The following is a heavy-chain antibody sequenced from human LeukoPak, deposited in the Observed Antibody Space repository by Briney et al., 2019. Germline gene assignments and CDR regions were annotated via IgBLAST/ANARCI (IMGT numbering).Heavy chain of an antibody. Sequence: GGSLRLSCAASGFTFSSYGMHWVRQAPGKGLEWVAGISYDGSNKFYADSVKGRFTISRDNSKNTLYLQMNSLRAEDTAVYYCAKDRYGGNSGAMDVWGQGTTVTVSS. J-gene: IGHJ6*02. V-gene: IGHV3-30*18. D-gene: IGHD4-23*01. CDR2: ISYDGSNK. CDR3: AKDRYGGNSGAMDV. CDR1: GFTFSSYG.